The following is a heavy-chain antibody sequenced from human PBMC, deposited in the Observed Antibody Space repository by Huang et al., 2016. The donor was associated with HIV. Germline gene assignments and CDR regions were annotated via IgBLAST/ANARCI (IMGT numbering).Heavy chain of an antibody. CDR2: ISYDGNKK. D-gene: IGHD1-26*01. CDR1: GFSFKSYN. Sequence: QVHLVESGGGVVQPGRSLRLSCAASGFSFKSYNMHWVRKAPCKGLEWGAGISYDGNKKYYPDCLRGRFAISRDNSKTALYLEMNSLRADDTAVYFCAKDRSGGGYYFDSWGRGTLVTVSS. J-gene: IGHJ4*02. V-gene: IGHV3-30*18. CDR3: AKDRSGGGYYFDS.